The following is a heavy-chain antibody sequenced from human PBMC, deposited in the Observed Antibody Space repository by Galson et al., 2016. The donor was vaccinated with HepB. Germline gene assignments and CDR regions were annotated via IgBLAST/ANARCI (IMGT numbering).Heavy chain of an antibody. CDR1: GVSVTSGGYY. CDR3: ARVSHDSFDI. CDR2: CYYTANT. Sequence: SETLSLTCAVSGVSVTSGGYYWSWIRQPPGKGLEWIGYCYYTANTSYNPSLESRVTISRDTSKSHFSLTLNSLTAADTAVYYCARVSHDSFDIWGQGTMVTVSS. J-gene: IGHJ3*02. V-gene: IGHV4-61*03.